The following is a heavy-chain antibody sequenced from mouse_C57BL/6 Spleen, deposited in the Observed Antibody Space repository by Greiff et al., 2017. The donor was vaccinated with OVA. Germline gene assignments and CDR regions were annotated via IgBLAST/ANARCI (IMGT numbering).Heavy chain of an antibody. Sequence: VKLQQPGAELVRPGSSVKLSCKASGYTFTSYWMDWVKQRPGQGLEWIGNIYPSDSETHYNQKFKDKATLTVDKSSSTAYMQLSSLTSEDSAVYYCARRDYGSSYRFAYWGQGTLVTVSA. CDR2: IYPSDSET. CDR1: GYTFTSYW. V-gene: IGHV1-61*01. D-gene: IGHD1-1*01. J-gene: IGHJ3*01. CDR3: ARRDYGSSYRFAY.